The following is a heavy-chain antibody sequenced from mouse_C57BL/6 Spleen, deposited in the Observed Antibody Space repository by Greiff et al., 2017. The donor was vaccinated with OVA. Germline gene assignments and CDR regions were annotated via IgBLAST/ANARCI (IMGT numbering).Heavy chain of an antibody. D-gene: IGHD1-1*01. CDR3: AREDYYGSSDAMDY. V-gene: IGHV1-82*01. J-gene: IGHJ4*01. Sequence: VQLVESGPELVKPGASVKISCKASGYAFSSSWMNWVKQRPGKGLEWIGRIYPGDGDTNYNGKFKGKATLTADKSSSTAYMQLSSLTSEDSAVYFCAREDYYGSSDAMDYWGQGTSVTVSS. CDR1: GYAFSSSW. CDR2: IYPGDGDT.